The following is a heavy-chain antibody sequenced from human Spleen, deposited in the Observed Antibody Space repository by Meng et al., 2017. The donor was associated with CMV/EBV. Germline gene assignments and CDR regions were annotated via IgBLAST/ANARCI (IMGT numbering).Heavy chain of an antibody. V-gene: IGHV1-18*01. CDR1: GYALSSYG. CDR2: ISGDNGIT. J-gene: IGHJ4*02. D-gene: IGHD5-12*01. Sequence: CKDSGYALSSYGISWVRQAPGQGLEWMGWISGDNGITNYAKNLRGRVAMTTEKSTNTAYMELRNLRSDDTAVYYCAREGIVTTMGFDYWGQGTLVTVSS. CDR3: AREGIVTTMGFDY.